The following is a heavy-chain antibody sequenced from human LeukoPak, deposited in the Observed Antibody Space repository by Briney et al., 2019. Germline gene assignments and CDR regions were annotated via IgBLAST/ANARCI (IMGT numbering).Heavy chain of an antibody. V-gene: IGHV3-23*01. CDR3: AKERSPYYDILVTVIGAWFDP. CDR1: GFTFSSYA. CDR2: ISGSGGST. D-gene: IGHD3-9*01. J-gene: IGHJ5*02. Sequence: GGSLRLSCAASGFTFSSYAMSWVRQAPGKGLEWVSAISGSGGSTYYADSAKGRFTISRDNSKNTLYLQMNSLRAEDTAVYYCAKERSPYYDILVTVIGAWFDPWGQGTLVTVSS.